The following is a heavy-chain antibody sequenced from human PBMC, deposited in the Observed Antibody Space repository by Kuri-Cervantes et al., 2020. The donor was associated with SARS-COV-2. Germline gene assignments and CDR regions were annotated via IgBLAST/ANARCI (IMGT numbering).Heavy chain of an antibody. CDR3: ARAKQQLVPTSLFSY. Sequence: GESLKISCAASGFTFSSYSMNWVRQAPGKGLEWVSYISSSSSTIYYADSVKGRVTISRDNAKNSLYLQMNSLRAEDTAVYYCARAKQQLVPTSLFSYWGQGTLVTVSS. V-gene: IGHV3-48*01. D-gene: IGHD6-13*01. J-gene: IGHJ4*02. CDR2: ISSSSSTI. CDR1: GFTFSSYS.